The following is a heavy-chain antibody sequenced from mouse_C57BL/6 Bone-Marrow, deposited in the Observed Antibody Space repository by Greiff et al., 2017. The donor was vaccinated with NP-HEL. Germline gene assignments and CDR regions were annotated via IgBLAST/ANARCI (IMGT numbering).Heavy chain of an antibody. J-gene: IGHJ2*01. CDR1: GYAFTNYL. D-gene: IGHD1-1*01. V-gene: IGHV1-54*01. Sequence: QVQLQQSGAELVRPGTSVKLSCKASGYAFTNYLIEWVKQRPGQGLAWIGVINPGSGGTNYNEKFKGKATLTADKSSSTDYMQLSSLTSEDSAVYFGAREGVTTVVATNYFDYWGQGTTLTVSS. CDR3: AREGVTTVVATNYFDY. CDR2: INPGSGGT.